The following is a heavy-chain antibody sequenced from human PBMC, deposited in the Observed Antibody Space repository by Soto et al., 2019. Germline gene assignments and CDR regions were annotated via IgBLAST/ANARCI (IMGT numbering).Heavy chain of an antibody. CDR1: GGTFSSYA. J-gene: IGHJ4*02. D-gene: IGHD2-21*02. Sequence: SVKVSCKASGGTFSSYAISWVRQAPGQGLEWMGGIIPIFGTANYAQEFQGRVTITADESTSTAYMELSSLRSEDTAVYYCATTYCGGDCQIDYWGQGTLVTVSS. V-gene: IGHV1-69*13. CDR2: IIPIFGTA. CDR3: ATTYCGGDCQIDY.